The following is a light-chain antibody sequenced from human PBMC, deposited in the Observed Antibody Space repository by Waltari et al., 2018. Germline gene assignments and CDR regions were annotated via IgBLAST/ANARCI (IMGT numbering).Light chain of an antibody. J-gene: IGKJ1*01. V-gene: IGKV1-5*03. CDR2: KAS. CDR1: QSISNW. Sequence: DIQMTQSPSTLSASVGDRVTITCRASQSISNWLAWYQQKPGKAPKLLIYKASSLESGVPSRFSGSGSGTEFTLTISSLQPDDFAIYSCQQYNTYPAKFGQGTKVEIK. CDR3: QQYNTYPAK.